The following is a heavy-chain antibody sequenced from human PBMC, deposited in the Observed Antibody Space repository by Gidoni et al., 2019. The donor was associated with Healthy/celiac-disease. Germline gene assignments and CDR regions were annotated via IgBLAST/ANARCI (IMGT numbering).Heavy chain of an antibody. CDR1: GFTCSSYS. CDR3: ARDSLYGSGSYNVY. Sequence: EVQLVESGGGLVQPGGSLRLPCAAYGFTCSSYSMNWVRQAPGKGLELVSYISSSSSTIYYADSVKGRFTISRDNAKNSLYLQMNSLRAEDTAVYYCARDSLYGSGSYNVYWGQGTLVTVSS. J-gene: IGHJ4*02. V-gene: IGHV3-48*01. CDR2: ISSSSSTI. D-gene: IGHD3-10*01.